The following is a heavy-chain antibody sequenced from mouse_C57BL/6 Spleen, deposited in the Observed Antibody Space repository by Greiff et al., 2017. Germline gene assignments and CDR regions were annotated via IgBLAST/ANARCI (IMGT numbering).Heavy chain of an antibody. D-gene: IGHD1-1*01. J-gene: IGHJ2*01. CDR2: IDPETGGT. CDR3: TRGGSGSSRFDY. CDR1: GYTFTDYE. V-gene: IGHV1-15*01. Sequence: QVQLKESGAELVRPGASVTLSCKASGYTFTDYEMHWVKQTPVHGLEWIGAIDPETGGTAYNQKFKGKAILTADKSSSTAYMELRSLTSEDSAVYYCTRGGSGSSRFDYWGQGTTLTVSS.